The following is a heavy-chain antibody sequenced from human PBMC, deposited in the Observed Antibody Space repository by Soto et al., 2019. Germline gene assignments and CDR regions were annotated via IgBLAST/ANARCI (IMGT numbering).Heavy chain of an antibody. V-gene: IGHV3-23*01. CDR2: ISGSGGATYYADSVKDT. J-gene: IGHJ4*02. Sequence: GGSLRLSCAASGFTFSSYAMNWVRQAPGKGLEWVSAISGSGGATYYADSVKDTYYADSVKGRFTISRDNSKNTLYLQMNSLRAEDTAVYYCAKDRARGTHVLDSWGQGTLVTLSS. CDR1: GFTFSSYA. CDR3: AKDRARGTHVLDS.